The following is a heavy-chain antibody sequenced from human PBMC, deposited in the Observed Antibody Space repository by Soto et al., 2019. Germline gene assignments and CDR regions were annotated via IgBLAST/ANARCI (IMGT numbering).Heavy chain of an antibody. J-gene: IGHJ4*02. V-gene: IGHV4-4*02. D-gene: IGHD2-15*01. CDR3: VASPGWWYLGH. Sequence: QVHLQESGPGLVKPSGTLSLTCAVSSVSVSSGYWWSWVRQPPGKGLEWIGEIYATGSTNNNPSLKSRVTMSIDKSENQFSLNLNSVTAADTAVYYCVASPGWWYLGHWGQGTLVTVSS. CDR2: IYATGST. CDR1: SVSVSSGYW.